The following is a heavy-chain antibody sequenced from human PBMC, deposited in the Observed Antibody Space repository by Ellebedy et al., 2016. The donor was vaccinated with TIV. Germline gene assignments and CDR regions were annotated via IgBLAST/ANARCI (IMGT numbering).Heavy chain of an antibody. CDR2: IYPGDSDT. V-gene: IGHV5-51*01. J-gene: IGHJ3*02. CDR1: GYTFTNYW. Sequence: GGSLRLSCKGSGYTFTNYWIGWVRQMPGKGLEWMAIIYPGDSDTRYSPSFQGQVTISADKSISTAYLQWSSLKASDTAMYYCARPSLRWFDSFDIWGQGTMVTLSS. D-gene: IGHD2-21*01. CDR3: ARPSLRWFDSFDI.